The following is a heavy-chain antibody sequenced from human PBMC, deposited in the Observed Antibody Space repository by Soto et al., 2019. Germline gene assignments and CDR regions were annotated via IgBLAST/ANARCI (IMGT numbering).Heavy chain of an antibody. J-gene: IGHJ4*02. D-gene: IGHD3-3*01. CDR3: ATPANYYDLWSGYLY. CDR1: GYTFTSYA. V-gene: IGHV1-3*01. CDR2: INAGNGNT. Sequence: ASVKVSCKASGYTFTSYAMHWVRQAPGQRLEWMGWINAGNGNTKYSQKFQGRVTITRDTSANTAYMELSSLRSEDTAVYYCATPANYYDLWSGYLYWGQGTLVTVSS.